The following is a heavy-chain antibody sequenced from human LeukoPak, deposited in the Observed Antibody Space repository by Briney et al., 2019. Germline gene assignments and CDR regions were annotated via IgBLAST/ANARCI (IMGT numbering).Heavy chain of an antibody. CDR3: ARGIEYSYGHVYFDY. D-gene: IGHD5-18*01. CDR1: GYTFTSYD. J-gene: IGHJ4*02. CDR2: MNPNSGNT. V-gene: IGHV1-8*01. Sequence: ASVKVSCKASGYTFTSYDINWVRQATGQGLEWMGWMNPNSGNTGYAQKFQGRVTITADESTSAAYMELSSLRSEDTAVYYCARGIEYSYGHVYFDYWGQGTLVTVSS.